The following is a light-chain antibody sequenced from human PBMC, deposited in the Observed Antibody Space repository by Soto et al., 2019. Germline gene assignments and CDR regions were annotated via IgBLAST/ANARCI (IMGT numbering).Light chain of an antibody. CDR2: EVT. Sequence: QSVLTQPPSASGSPGQSVTISCTGTSSDVGGYNYVSWFRQHPGKAPKLMIYEVTKRPSGVPDRFSGSKSGNTASLTVSGLQAEDEADYYCISYAGSNNFVVFGGGTQLTV. J-gene: IGLJ2*01. CDR3: ISYAGSNNFVV. V-gene: IGLV2-8*01. CDR1: SSDVGGYNY.